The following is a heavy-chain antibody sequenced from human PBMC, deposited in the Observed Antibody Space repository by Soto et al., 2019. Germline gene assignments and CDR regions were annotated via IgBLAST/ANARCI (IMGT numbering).Heavy chain of an antibody. Sequence: GVPLRLSCAVSGFNFSGFAMSWVLQAPGKGLEWVSVISSSGGTTYYADSVKGRFTISRDNSKNTLYLQMNSLRAEDTAVYYCARDYSYAWDYWVQGTLVTVSP. D-gene: IGHD3-16*01. J-gene: IGHJ4*02. CDR2: ISSSGGTT. V-gene: IGHV3-23*01. CDR3: ARDYSYAWDY. CDR1: GFNFSGFA.